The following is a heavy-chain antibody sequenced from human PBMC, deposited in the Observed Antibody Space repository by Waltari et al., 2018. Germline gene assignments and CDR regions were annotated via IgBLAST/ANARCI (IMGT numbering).Heavy chain of an antibody. CDR1: GYTFTDYY. CDR2: VDPEDGET. CDR3: ATFALEQWLEGSRYNWFDP. Sequence: EVQLVQSGAEVKKPGATVKISCKASGYTFTDYYMHWVQQAPGKGLEWMGRVDPEDGETIYAEKFQGRVTITADTSTDTAYMELSSLRSEDTAVYYCATFALEQWLEGSRYNWFDPWGQGTLVTVSS. V-gene: IGHV1-69-2*01. J-gene: IGHJ5*02. D-gene: IGHD6-19*01.